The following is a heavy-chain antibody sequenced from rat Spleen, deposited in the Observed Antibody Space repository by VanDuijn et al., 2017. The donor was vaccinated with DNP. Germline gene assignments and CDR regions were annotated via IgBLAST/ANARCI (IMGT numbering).Heavy chain of an antibody. CDR2: INTGSGGT. Sequence: QLQQSGAELVKPGTSVKLSCKASGYIFTNNHMNWVKQTTGQGLEYIGYINTGSGGTNYNEKFKGKATLTVDKSSSTAFMQLSSLTPDDSAVYYCARWVGARFAYWGQGTLVTVSS. D-gene: IGHD4-3*01. J-gene: IGHJ3*01. CDR3: ARWVGARFAY. CDR1: GYIFTNNH. V-gene: IGHV1-47*01.